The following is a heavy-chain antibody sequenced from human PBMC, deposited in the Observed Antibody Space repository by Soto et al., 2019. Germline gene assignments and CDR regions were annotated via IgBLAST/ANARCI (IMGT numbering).Heavy chain of an antibody. CDR3: ARDGGGIAAAGIFDY. Sequence: QVQLVESGGGVVQPGRSLRLSCAASGFTFSSYGMHWVRQAPGKGLEWVAVIWYDGSNKYYADSVKGRFTISRDNSKNTLYLQMNSLRAEDTAVYYCARDGGGIAAAGIFDYWGQGTLVTVSS. V-gene: IGHV3-33*01. J-gene: IGHJ4*02. D-gene: IGHD6-13*01. CDR1: GFTFSSYG. CDR2: IWYDGSNK.